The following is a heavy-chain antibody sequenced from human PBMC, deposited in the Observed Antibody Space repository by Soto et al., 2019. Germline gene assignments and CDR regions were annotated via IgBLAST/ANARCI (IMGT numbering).Heavy chain of an antibody. V-gene: IGHV3-21*06. Sequence: EVQLVESGGGLVKPGGSLSLSCAASGFTFTRYSMNWVRQATGKGLEWVSSISRTTNYIYYGDSMKGRCNISRDNAKNSLYLEMNSLRAEDTAVYYCARESEDLTSNFDYWGQGTLVTVSS. CDR1: GFTFTRYS. CDR3: ARESEDLTSNFDY. CDR2: ISRTTNYI. J-gene: IGHJ4*02.